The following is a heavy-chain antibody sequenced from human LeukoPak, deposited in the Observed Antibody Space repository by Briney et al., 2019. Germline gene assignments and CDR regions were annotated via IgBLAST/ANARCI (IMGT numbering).Heavy chain of an antibody. CDR2: IYPGDSDT. D-gene: IGHD2-15*01. Sequence: GESLKISCKGLGYDFSTYWNAWVRQRPGKGLEWMGIIYPGDSDTRYSPSFQGQVTISADKSISTAYLQWSSLKASDTAMYYCARHLGMAVTQSSFDYWGQGTLVTVSS. CDR3: ARHLGMAVTQSSFDY. V-gene: IGHV5-51*01. CDR1: GYDFSTYW. J-gene: IGHJ4*02.